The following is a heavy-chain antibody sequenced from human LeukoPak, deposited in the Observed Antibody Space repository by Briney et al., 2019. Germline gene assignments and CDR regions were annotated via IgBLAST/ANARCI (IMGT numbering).Heavy chain of an antibody. V-gene: IGHV3-21*01. Sequence: GGSLRLSCAASGFTFSSYSMNWVRQAPGKGLEWVSSISSSSIYIYYADSVKGRFTTSRDNAKNSLFLQMNSLRAEDTAVYFCAREPTTYGSGSYYYYFDYWGQGTLVTVSS. CDR3: AREPTTYGSGSYYYYFDY. D-gene: IGHD3-10*01. CDR1: GFTFSSYS. CDR2: ISSSSIYI. J-gene: IGHJ4*02.